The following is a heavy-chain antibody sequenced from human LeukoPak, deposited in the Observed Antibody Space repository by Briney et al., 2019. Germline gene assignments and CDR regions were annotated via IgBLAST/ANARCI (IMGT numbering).Heavy chain of an antibody. D-gene: IGHD3-22*01. V-gene: IGHV4-38-2*02. CDR1: GYFINSSYY. CDR2: IHHSGRA. J-gene: IGHJ4*02. Sequence: SETLSLTCSASGYFINSSYYWGWIRQPPGKGLEWVGSIHHSGRAYYNPSLKSRVTISVDTSKNHFSLKLSSVTATDTALYYCARDLGYYDLDYWGQGTLVTVSS. CDR3: ARDLGYYDLDY.